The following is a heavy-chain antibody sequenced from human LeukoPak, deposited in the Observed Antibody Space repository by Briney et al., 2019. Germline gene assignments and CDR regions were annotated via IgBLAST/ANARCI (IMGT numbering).Heavy chain of an antibody. CDR3: ARRRDLYSGSYYPFDY. V-gene: IGHV5-51*01. J-gene: IGHJ4*02. CDR1: GYSFTSYW. Sequence: GEALQISCKGSGYSFTSYWIAWVRRMPGKGVEWRGIIYPGDSDTRYSPSFQGQVTISADKSISTAYLQWSSLKASDTAMYYCARRRDLYSGSYYPFDYWGQGTLVTVSS. D-gene: IGHD1-26*01. CDR2: IYPGDSDT.